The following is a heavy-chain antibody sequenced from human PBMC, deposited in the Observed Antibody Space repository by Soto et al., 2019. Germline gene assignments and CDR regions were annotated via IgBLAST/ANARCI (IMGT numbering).Heavy chain of an antibody. J-gene: IGHJ6*02. V-gene: IGHV3-23*01. D-gene: IGHD4-4*01. CDR1: GFTFSTYP. CDR2: ISGSGIST. CDR3: VKPPVITASYYYYDMDV. Sequence: PSGGSLRLSCAASGFTFSTYPMSWVRQAPGKGLEWVSGISGSGISTYYTDSVKGRFTISRDNSKNTVFLQMNSLRDEDTAVYYCVKPPVITASYYYYDMDVWGQGTTVTVSS.